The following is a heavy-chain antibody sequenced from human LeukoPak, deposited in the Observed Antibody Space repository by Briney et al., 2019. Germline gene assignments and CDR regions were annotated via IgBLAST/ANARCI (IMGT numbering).Heavy chain of an antibody. Sequence: GGSLRLSCVASGFTFSSFRMSWVRQAPGKGLEWVGWINQDESDKQYVDSVKGRFTISRDNAKNSIYLQMNSLRAEDTAVYYCARPPGRAFDIWGQGTMVTVSS. J-gene: IGHJ3*02. CDR1: GFTFSSFR. CDR3: ARPPGRAFDI. CDR2: INQDESDK. D-gene: IGHD2-15*01. V-gene: IGHV3-7*01.